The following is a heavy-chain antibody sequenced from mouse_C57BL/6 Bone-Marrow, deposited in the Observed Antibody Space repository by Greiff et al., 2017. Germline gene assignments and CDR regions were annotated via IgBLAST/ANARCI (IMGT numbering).Heavy chain of an antibody. J-gene: IGHJ3*01. D-gene: IGHD1-1*01. CDR2: IYPRSGNT. Sequence: VQLQQSGAELARPGASVKLSCKASGYTFTSYGISWVKQRTGQGLEWIGEIYPRSGNTYYNEKFKGKATLTAAKSSSTAYMELRSLTSEDSAVYFCARSRGNYCGSSPFAYWGQGTLVTVSA. V-gene: IGHV1-81*01. CDR3: ARSRGNYCGSSPFAY. CDR1: GYTFTSYG.